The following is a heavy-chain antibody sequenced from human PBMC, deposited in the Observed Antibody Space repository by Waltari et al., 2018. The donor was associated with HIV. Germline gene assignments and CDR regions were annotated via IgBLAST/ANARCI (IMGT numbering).Heavy chain of an antibody. CDR2: IYYSGRT. Sequence: QLQLQESGPGLVKPSETLSLTCTVSGGSIRSSSYYWGWIRQSPGKGLEWIGSIYYSGRTYDNPSLKSRVTMSVDTSKNHFSLNLNSVTAADTAVYYCARLLYDSGGYYYFDYWGQGTLVTVSS. D-gene: IGHD3-22*01. J-gene: IGHJ4*02. V-gene: IGHV4-39*02. CDR1: GGSIRSSSYY. CDR3: ARLLYDSGGYYYFDY.